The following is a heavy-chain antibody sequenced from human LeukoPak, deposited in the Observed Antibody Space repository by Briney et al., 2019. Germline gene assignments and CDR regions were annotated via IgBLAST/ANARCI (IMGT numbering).Heavy chain of an antibody. CDR3: AKDSPVLTY. V-gene: IGHV3-23*01. J-gene: IGHJ4*02. Sequence: GGSLRLSCAASGFTVSSFGMSWVRQAPGKGLEWVSAISGGAYSTYYADSVKGRFTISRDNSKNTLYLQMNSLRAEDTAVYYCAKDSPVLTYWGQGTLVTVSS. CDR2: ISGGAYST. CDR1: GFTVSSFG.